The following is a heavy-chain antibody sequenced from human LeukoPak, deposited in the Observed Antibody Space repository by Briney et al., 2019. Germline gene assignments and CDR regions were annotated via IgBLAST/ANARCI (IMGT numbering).Heavy chain of an antibody. V-gene: IGHV3-21*04. Sequence: GGSLRLSCVASGFTFSSYTMNWVRQAPGKGLEWVSSITSSSSYIYYADSVKGRFTISRDNAKNSLYLQMNSLRAEDTAVYYCARDATYYDILTGYYVPGGTCDYWGQGTLVTVSS. J-gene: IGHJ4*02. CDR1: GFTFSSYT. CDR2: ITSSSSYI. D-gene: IGHD3-9*01. CDR3: ARDATYYDILTGYYVPGGTCDY.